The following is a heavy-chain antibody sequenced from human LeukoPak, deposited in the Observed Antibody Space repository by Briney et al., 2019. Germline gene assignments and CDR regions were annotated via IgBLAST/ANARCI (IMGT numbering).Heavy chain of an antibody. V-gene: IGHV4-59*01. Sequence: SETLSLTCTVSGGSISNYYWSWIRQPPGKGPEWIGYIFYSGSTNYNPSLKSRVTISVDTSKNQFSLKVTSVTAADTAVYYCARGGSSGYGPFDYWGQGTLVIVSS. J-gene: IGHJ4*02. CDR1: GGSISNYY. CDR2: IFYSGST. CDR3: ARGGSSGYGPFDY. D-gene: IGHD5-12*01.